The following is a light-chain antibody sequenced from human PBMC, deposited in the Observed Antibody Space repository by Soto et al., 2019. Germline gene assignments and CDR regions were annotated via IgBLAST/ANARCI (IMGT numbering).Light chain of an antibody. J-gene: IGKJ1*01. CDR1: QSISSW. Sequence: DIQMTQSPSTLSASVGDRVTITCRASQSISSWLAWYQQKPGKAPKLLIYKASSLESGVPSRFSGSGSGTEFTPTSSSLQPDDFATYYCQQYNGYSSWTFGQGTRVEIK. CDR3: QQYNGYSSWT. CDR2: KAS. V-gene: IGKV1-5*03.